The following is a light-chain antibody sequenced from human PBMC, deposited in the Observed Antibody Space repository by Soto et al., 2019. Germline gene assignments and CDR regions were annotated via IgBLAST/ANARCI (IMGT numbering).Light chain of an antibody. CDR2: DAS. V-gene: IGKV1-5*01. J-gene: IGKJ1*01. CDR3: QQYNTYAWT. Sequence: DIQMNQSPSTLSASVADTVTITCRASQSISGSLAWYQQKPGGPPNVLIYDASSLQSGVPSRFSGSGSGTEFTLTISSLQPDDFATYYCQQYNTYAWTFGQGTKVDIK. CDR1: QSISGS.